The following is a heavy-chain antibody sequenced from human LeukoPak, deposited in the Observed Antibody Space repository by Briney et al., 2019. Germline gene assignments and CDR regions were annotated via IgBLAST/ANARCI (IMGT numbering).Heavy chain of an antibody. CDR2: IWYDGSNK. CDR3: ARVGCSGGSCFDY. Sequence: PGGSLRLSCAASRFTFSSYGMHWVRQAPGKGLERVAVIWYDGSNKYYADSVKGRFTISRDNSKNTLYLQMNSLRAEDTAVYYCARVGCSGGSCFDYWGQGTLVTVSS. D-gene: IGHD2-15*01. V-gene: IGHV3-33*01. CDR1: RFTFSSYG. J-gene: IGHJ4*02.